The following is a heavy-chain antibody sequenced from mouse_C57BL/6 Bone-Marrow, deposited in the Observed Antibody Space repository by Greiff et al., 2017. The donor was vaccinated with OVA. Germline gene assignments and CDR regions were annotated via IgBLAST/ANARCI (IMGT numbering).Heavy chain of an antibody. CDR1: GYTFTDYY. D-gene: IGHD2-3*01. CDR3: ARGIYDGYYWFAY. CDR2: INPNNGGT. V-gene: IGHV1-26*01. Sequence: EVQLQQSGPELVKPGASVKISCKASGYTFTDYYMNWVKQSHGKSLEWIGDINPNNGGTSYNQKFKGKATLTVDKSSSTAYMELRSLTSEDSAVYYCARGIYDGYYWFAYWGQGTLVTVPA. J-gene: IGHJ3*01.